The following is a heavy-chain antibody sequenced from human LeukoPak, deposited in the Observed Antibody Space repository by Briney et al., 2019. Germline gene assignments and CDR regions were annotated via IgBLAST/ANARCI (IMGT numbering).Heavy chain of an antibody. Sequence: GGSLRLSCTASGFTFSSYWMNRVRQAPGKGLEWVANIKQDGSEKYYVDSVKGRFTISRDNAKKSLYLQMSSLRAEDTAVYYCARETEMANLDYWGQGTLVTVSS. CDR2: IKQDGSEK. J-gene: IGHJ4*02. D-gene: IGHD5-24*01. CDR3: ARETEMANLDY. V-gene: IGHV3-7*04. CDR1: GFTFSSYW.